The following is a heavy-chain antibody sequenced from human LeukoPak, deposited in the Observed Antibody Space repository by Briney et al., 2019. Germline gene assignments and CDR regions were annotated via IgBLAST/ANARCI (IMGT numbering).Heavy chain of an antibody. V-gene: IGHV3-21*01. CDR2: ISSSSSYI. D-gene: IGHD3-10*01. CDR1: GFTFSSYS. CDR3: ARESVRGVINYGMDV. J-gene: IGHJ6*02. Sequence: GGSLRLSCAASGFTFSSYSMNWVRQAPGKGLEWVSSISSSSSYIYYADSVKGRFTISRDNAKNSLCLQMNSLRAEDTAVYYCARESVRGVINYGMDVWGQGTTVTVSS.